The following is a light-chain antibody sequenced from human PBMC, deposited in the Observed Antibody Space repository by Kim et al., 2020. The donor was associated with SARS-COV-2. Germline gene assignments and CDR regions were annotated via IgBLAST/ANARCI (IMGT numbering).Light chain of an antibody. J-gene: IGLJ2*01. V-gene: IGLV3-19*01. CDR3: NSRDSSGNHKVV. CDR2: GKN. Sequence: LGQTVRITCQGDSLRSYYASWYQQKPGQAPVLVIYGKNNRPSGIPDRFSGSSSGNTASLTITGAQAEDEADYYCNSRDSSGNHKVVFGGGTKLTVL. CDR1: SLRSYY.